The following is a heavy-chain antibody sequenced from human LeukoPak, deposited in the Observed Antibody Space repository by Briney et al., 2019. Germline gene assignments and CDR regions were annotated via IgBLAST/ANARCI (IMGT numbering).Heavy chain of an antibody. CDR3: ARDPAGHGRYFDY. CDR1: SGSISGYF. V-gene: IGHV4-4*07. CDR2: IHTSGTT. D-gene: IGHD1-14*01. Sequence: SETLSLTCTVSSGSISGYFCTWLRQSAGAGLECIGRIHTSGTTYYNPSLRSRVSMSVDTSNNKFSLRLSSVTAADTAVYYCARDPAGHGRYFDYWGQGALVTVSS. J-gene: IGHJ4*02.